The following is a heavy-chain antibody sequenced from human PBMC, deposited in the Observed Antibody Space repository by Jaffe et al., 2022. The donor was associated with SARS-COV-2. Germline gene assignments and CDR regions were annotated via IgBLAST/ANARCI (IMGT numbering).Heavy chain of an antibody. CDR1: GGSISSGSYY. CDR2: IYTSGST. Sequence: QVQLQESGPGLVKPSQTLSLTCTVSGGSISSGSYYWSWIRQPAGKGLEWIGRIYTSGSTNYNPSLKSRVTISVDTSKNQFSLKLSSVTAADTAVYYCARERAPGWLQLPSPQYYFDYWGQGTLVTVSS. CDR3: ARERAPGWLQLPSPQYYFDY. J-gene: IGHJ4*02. V-gene: IGHV4-61*02. D-gene: IGHD1-1*01.